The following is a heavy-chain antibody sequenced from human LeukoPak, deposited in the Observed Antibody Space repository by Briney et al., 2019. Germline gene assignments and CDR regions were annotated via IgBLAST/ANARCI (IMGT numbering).Heavy chain of an antibody. J-gene: IGHJ4*02. CDR2: ISGSGSIM. CDR1: GFTFSRYE. CDR3: ASFNFGSGSHDH. Sequence: GGSLRLSCAASGFTFSRYEMNWVRQAPGKGLEWVSYISGSGSIMYYAESVKGRFTISRDNAKNSLYLQMNSLRAEDTAVFYCASFNFGSGSHDHWGQGTLVSVSS. V-gene: IGHV3-48*03. D-gene: IGHD3-10*01.